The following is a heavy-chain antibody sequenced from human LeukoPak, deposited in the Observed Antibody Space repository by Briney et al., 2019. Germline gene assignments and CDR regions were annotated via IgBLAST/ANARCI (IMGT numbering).Heavy chain of an antibody. D-gene: IGHD2-15*01. Sequence: GGSLRLSCEASGFTFSNYWMTWVRQAPEKGLEWVANIKADESEKYYVDSVTGRFTISRDNAKNTLYLQMNRLRVEDTAVYYCARVPGYCSGGSCFPWNAWGQGTTVTVSS. CDR2: IKADESEK. J-gene: IGHJ6*02. CDR1: GFTFSNYW. CDR3: ARVPGYCSGGSCFPWNA. V-gene: IGHV3-7*03.